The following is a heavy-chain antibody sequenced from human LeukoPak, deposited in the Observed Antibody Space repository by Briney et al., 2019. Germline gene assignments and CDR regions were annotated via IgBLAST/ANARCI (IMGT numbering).Heavy chain of an antibody. Sequence: ASVKVSCKASGYTFTSYGISWVRQAPGQGLEWMGWISAYNGNTNYAQKLQGRVTMTTDTSTSTAYMELRSLRSDDTAVFYCARLANFGSGSYYADDWGQGTLVTVSS. D-gene: IGHD3-10*01. CDR2: ISAYNGNT. CDR1: GYTFTSYG. CDR3: ARLANFGSGSYYADD. J-gene: IGHJ4*02. V-gene: IGHV1-18*01.